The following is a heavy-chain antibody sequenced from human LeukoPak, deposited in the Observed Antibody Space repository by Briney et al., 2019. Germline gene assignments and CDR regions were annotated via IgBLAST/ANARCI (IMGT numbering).Heavy chain of an antibody. V-gene: IGHV3-53*01. D-gene: IGHD3-16*01. CDR3: AKGWGNYYYYMDV. CDR1: GFTVSSNF. Sequence: GGSLRLSCAASGFTVSSNFMSWVRQAPGKGLECVSVIYSRGGTYYADSVKGRFTISRDNSKNTLYLQMNSLRAEDTAVYYCAKGWGNYYYYMDVWGKGTTVTVSS. CDR2: IYSRGGT. J-gene: IGHJ6*03.